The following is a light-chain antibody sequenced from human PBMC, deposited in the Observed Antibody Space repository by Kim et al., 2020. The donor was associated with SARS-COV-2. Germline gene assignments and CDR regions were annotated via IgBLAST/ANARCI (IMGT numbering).Light chain of an antibody. CDR3: QAWDSLTEGV. V-gene: IGLV3-1*01. CDR2: EDS. J-gene: IGLJ1*01. CDR1: KLGDKY. Sequence: SYELTQPPSVSVSPGQTASITCSADKLGDKYACWYQQKPGQSPVLVIYEDSKRPSGIPERFSGSNSGNTATLTISGTQAMDEADYYCQAWDSLTEGVFGTGTKVTVL.